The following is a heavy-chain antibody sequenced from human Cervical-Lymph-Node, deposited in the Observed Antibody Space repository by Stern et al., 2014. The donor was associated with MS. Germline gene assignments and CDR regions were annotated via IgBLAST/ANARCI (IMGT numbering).Heavy chain of an antibody. CDR1: GGSFSGYY. D-gene: IGHD3-9*01. V-gene: IGHV4-34*01. CDR2: INHSGST. Sequence: QVQLQQWGAGLLKPSETLSLTCAVYGGSFSGYYWNWIRQPPGKGLEWIGEINHSGSTNYNPSLKSRVTISVDTSKNQFSLKLSSVTAADTAVYYCARQNYDVLTGYYHYYYYGMDVWGQGTTVTVSS. J-gene: IGHJ6*02. CDR3: ARQNYDVLTGYYHYYYYGMDV.